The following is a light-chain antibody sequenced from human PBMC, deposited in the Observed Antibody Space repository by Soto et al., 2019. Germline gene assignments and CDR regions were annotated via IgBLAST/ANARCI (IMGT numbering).Light chain of an antibody. Sequence: EIVLTQSPGTLSLSPGERATLSCRASQSFSSSYLAWYQQKPGQAPRLLIYGESSRATGIPDRFSGSGSGTDFTITISSLESEDCAVYYCQQYGSSVYTFGPGTKMEIK. CDR2: GES. CDR3: QQYGSSVYT. V-gene: IGKV3-20*01. CDR1: QSFSSSY. J-gene: IGKJ2*01.